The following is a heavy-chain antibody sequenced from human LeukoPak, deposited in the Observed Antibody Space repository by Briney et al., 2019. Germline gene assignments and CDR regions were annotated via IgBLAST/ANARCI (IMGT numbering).Heavy chain of an antibody. CDR2: IYPDNSDT. CDR3: VRSRGYSYGYSYYFDY. CDR1: GYSFTHYW. D-gene: IGHD5-18*01. J-gene: IGHJ4*02. V-gene: IGHV5-51*01. Sequence: GESLKISCEGSGYSFTHYWIGWVRQMPGKGLEWMGVIYPDNSDTKYSPSFQGHVTISADKSISTAYLQWSSLKASDTAMYYCVRSRGYSYGYSYYFDYWGQGTLVTVSS.